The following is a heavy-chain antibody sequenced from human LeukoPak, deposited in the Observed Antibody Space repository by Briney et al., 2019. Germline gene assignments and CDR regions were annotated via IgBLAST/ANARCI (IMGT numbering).Heavy chain of an antibody. D-gene: IGHD2-2*01. V-gene: IGHV3-21*01. Sequence: GGSLRLSCAASGFTFSSYSMNWVRQAPGKGLEWVSSISSSSSYIYYADSVMGRFTISRDNAKNSLYLQMNSLRAEDTAVYYCARREYCSSTSCFRGGSVDVWGKGTTVTVSS. J-gene: IGHJ6*04. CDR3: ARREYCSSTSCFRGGSVDV. CDR1: GFTFSSYS. CDR2: ISSSSSYI.